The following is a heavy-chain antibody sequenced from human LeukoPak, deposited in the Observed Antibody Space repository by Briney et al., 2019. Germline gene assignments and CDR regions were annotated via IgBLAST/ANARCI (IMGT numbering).Heavy chain of an antibody. Sequence: GGSLRLSCAASGFTFNTYGMHWVRQVPGKGLEWVAVISYDGSHKYYADSVKGRFTISRDNAKNTLYLQMNSLRAEDTAVYYCARDPYHYCSGGSCYSDSFSYYGMDVWGKGTTVTVSS. D-gene: IGHD2-15*01. CDR3: ARDPYHYCSGGSCYSDSFSYYGMDV. J-gene: IGHJ6*04. CDR2: ISYDGSHK. CDR1: GFTFNTYG. V-gene: IGHV3-30*03.